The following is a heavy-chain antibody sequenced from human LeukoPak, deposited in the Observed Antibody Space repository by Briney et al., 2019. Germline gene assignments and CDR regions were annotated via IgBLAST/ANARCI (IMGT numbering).Heavy chain of an antibody. CDR2: IWYDGSNK. CDR3: ARWLQEYYYYGMDV. D-gene: IGHD5-24*01. CDR1: GLTFSSYG. Sequence: GGSLRLSCAASGLTFSSYGMHWVRQAPGKGLEWVAVIWYDGSNKYYADSVKGRFTISRDNAKNSLYLQMNSLRAEDTAVYYCARWLQEYYYYGMDVWGQGTTVTVSS. V-gene: IGHV3-33*01. J-gene: IGHJ6*02.